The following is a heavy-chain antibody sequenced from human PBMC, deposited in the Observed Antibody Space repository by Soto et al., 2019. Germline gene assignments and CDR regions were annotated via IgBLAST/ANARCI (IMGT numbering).Heavy chain of an antibody. Sequence: SETLSLTCTVSGGSISSSSYYWGWIRQPPGKGLEWIGSVYYSGSTYYNPSLKSRVTISVDTSKNQFSLKLSAVTAADTAVYYCARSVPAAMDYYYYYGMDVWGPGTPVTVSS. CDR2: VYYSGST. V-gene: IGHV4-39*01. CDR1: GGSISSSSYY. D-gene: IGHD2-2*01. J-gene: IGHJ6*02. CDR3: ARSVPAAMDYYYYYGMDV.